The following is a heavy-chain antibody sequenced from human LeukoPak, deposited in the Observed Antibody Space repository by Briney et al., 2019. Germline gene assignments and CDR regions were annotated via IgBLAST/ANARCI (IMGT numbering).Heavy chain of an antibody. CDR1: GLTFSSSW. CDR2: INPDGNKK. J-gene: IGHJ4*02. Sequence: GGSLRLSCAVSGLTFSSSWMDWVRQAPGKGLEWVASINPDGNKKYSADSVKGRFTISRDNAENSLYLKMNSLRVEDTAFYYCARDLAYSRLDYWGQGMLVTVSS. CDR3: ARDLAYSRLDY. V-gene: IGHV3-7*01. D-gene: IGHD5-18*01.